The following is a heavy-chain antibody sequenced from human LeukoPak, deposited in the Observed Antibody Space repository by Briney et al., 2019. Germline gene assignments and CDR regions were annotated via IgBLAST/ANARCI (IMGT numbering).Heavy chain of an antibody. D-gene: IGHD3-10*02. Sequence: PGGSLRLSCAASGFTFSRYEVNWVRQAPGKGLEWVSYISSSGSTIYYADSVKGRFTISRDNAKNSLYLQMNSLRAEDTAVYYCAELGITMIGGVWGKGTTVTISS. V-gene: IGHV3-48*03. CDR3: AELGITMIGGV. CDR1: GFTFSRYE. J-gene: IGHJ6*04. CDR2: ISSSGSTI.